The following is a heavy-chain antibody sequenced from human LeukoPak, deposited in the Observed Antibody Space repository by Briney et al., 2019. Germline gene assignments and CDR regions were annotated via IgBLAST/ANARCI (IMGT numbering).Heavy chain of an antibody. CDR2: INPTTGVA. J-gene: IGHJ6*03. CDR1: GYTFTVHY. CDR3: ARLDRNYYYLDV. Sequence: VASVKVSCKTSGYTFTVHYMNWVRQAPGQGLEWMGRINPTTGVANYAQKFQGRITVTRDTSINTAYMELSSLTSDDTAVYYCARLDRNYYYLDVWGQGTTVTVS. D-gene: IGHD1-1*01. V-gene: IGHV1-2*06.